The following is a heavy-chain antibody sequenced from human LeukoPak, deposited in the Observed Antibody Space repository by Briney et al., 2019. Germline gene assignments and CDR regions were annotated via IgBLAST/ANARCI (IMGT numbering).Heavy chain of an antibody. J-gene: IGHJ6*02. CDR1: GFTFDDYA. D-gene: IGHD2-2*01. CDR2: ISGDGGST. V-gene: IGHV3-43*02. Sequence: GGPLRLSCAASGFTFDDYAMHWVRQAPGKGLEWVSLISGDGGSTYYADSVKGRFTTSRDNAKNSLYLQMNSLRAEDTAVYYCARYCSSTSCYAEAGYYGMDVWGQGTTVTVSS. CDR3: ARYCSSTSCYAEAGYYGMDV.